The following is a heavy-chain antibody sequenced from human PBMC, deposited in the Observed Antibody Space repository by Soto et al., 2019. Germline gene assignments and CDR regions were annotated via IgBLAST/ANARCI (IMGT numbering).Heavy chain of an antibody. CDR3: ATLQNDFDTSAYYSETDAFDI. V-gene: IGHV1-69*01. CDR2: IIPFFGTP. J-gene: IGHJ3*02. D-gene: IGHD3-22*01. Sequence: QVHLEQSGPEMRKPGSSVKVSCKASGGTFSRHAISWVRQAPGQGLEWMGGIIPFFGTPTYAQKFQGRVTITADESTKTAYMDLSSLRSEDTAVYYCATLQNDFDTSAYYSETDAFDIWGQGTMLTVSS. CDR1: GGTFSRHA.